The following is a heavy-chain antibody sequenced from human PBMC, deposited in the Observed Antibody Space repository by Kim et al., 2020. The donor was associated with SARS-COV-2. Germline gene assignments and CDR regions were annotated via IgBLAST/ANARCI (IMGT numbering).Heavy chain of an antibody. CDR1: GGSISSSSYY. CDR2: IYYSGST. D-gene: IGHD4-17*01. V-gene: IGHV4-39*01. CDR3: ARHASPPAETTVTTWRFDP. Sequence: SETLSLTCTVSGGSISSSSYYWGWIRQPPGKGLEWIGSIYYSGSTYYNPSLKSRVTISVDTSKNQFSLKLSSVTAADTAVYYCARHASPPAETTVTTWRFDPWGQGTLVTVSS. J-gene: IGHJ5*02.